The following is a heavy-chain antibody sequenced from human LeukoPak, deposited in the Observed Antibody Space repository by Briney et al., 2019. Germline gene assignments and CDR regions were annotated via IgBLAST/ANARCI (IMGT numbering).Heavy chain of an antibody. CDR2: INPNSGGT. D-gene: IGHD3-3*01. V-gene: IGHV1-2*02. CDR1: GYTFTGYY. Sequence: ASVKVSCKASGYTFTGYYMHWVRQAPGQGLEWMGWINPNSGGTNYAQKFQGRVTMTRDTSISTAYMELSRLRSDDTAVYYCARSITILGVAGYYFDYWGQGTLVTVSS. J-gene: IGHJ4*02. CDR3: ARSITILGVAGYYFDY.